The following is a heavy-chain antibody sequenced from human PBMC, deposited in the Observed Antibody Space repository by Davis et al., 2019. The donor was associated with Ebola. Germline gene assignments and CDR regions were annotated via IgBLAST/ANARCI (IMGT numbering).Heavy chain of an antibody. D-gene: IGHD6-13*01. CDR3: ARGQYTSSWRGFYFDY. CDR2: IYYSGST. J-gene: IGHJ4*02. Sequence: SETLSLTCAVYGGSFSGYYCSWIRQPPGKGLEWIGYIYYSGSTNYNPSLKSRVTISVDTSKNQFSLKLSSVTAADTAVYYCARGQYTSSWRGFYFDYWGQGTLATVSS. V-gene: IGHV4-59*01. CDR1: GGSFSGYY.